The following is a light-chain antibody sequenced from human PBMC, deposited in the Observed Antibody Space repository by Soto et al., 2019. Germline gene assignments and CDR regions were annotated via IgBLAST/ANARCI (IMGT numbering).Light chain of an antibody. CDR2: GAS. J-gene: IGKJ5*01. CDR3: QQYGSSPLIT. V-gene: IGKV3-20*01. CDR1: QSITSRY. Sequence: EIVLTQSQGTLSLSPGEGATLSCRASQSITSRYLAWYQQKPGQAPRLLIYGASSRATGIPDRFSGSGSGTDFTLTISRLEPEDFAVYYCQQYGSSPLITFGQGTRLEIK.